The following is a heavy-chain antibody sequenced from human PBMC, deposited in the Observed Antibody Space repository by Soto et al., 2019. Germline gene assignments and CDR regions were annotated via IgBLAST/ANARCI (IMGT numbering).Heavy chain of an antibody. CDR1: GYTFTSYG. J-gene: IGHJ4*01. CDR2: ISGYNGDT. D-gene: IGHD4-17*01. CDR3: ARDGVGDLAY. V-gene: IGHV1-18*01. Sequence: QVQLVQSGDEEKQPGASVKVSCKTSGYTFTSYGISWVRQAPGQGLEWMGWISGYNGDTKYVQKFQGRVTLTTDTSTNTAYMEVRSLRSNDTAVYYCARDGVGDLAYWGHGTLFTVFS.